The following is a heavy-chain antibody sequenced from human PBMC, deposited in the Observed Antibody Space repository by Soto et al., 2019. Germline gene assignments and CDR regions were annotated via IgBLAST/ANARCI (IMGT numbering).Heavy chain of an antibody. CDR2: INYSGGT. J-gene: IGHJ4*02. D-gene: IGHD3-3*01. Sequence: QVQLQESGPGLVKPSETLSLTCSDSGDSMSGYYWTWIRQPPGKGLEWIGQINYSGGTKYNPSLKTRITISVDTSKNQFSLKLNSVTAADTAVFYCARGRSASDPERYDYWGQGTLVTVSS. CDR3: ARGRSASDPERYDY. V-gene: IGHV4-59*01. CDR1: GDSMSGYY.